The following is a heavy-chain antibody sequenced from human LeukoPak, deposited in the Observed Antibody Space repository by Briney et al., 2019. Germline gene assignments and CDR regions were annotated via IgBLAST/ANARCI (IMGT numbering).Heavy chain of an antibody. J-gene: IGHJ4*02. V-gene: IGHV3-23*01. CDR2: IIGSGGST. Sequence: QTGGSLRLSCAASGFTFSSYAMSWVRQTPGKGLEWVSVIIGSGGSTYYAESVRGRFTISRDNFKNTLYLQMNSLRAEDTAVYYCAKPGPQHQDFEILTGYVHWGQGTLVTVSS. CDR3: AKPGPQHQDFEILTGYVH. CDR1: GFTFSSYA. D-gene: IGHD3-9*01.